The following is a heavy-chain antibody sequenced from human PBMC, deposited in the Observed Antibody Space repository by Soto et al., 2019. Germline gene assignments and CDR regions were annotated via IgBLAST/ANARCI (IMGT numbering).Heavy chain of an antibody. CDR2: IYYSGST. CDR1: GDSIHRGAYY. J-gene: IGHJ6*02. Sequence: PSETLSHTCSVSGDSIHRGAYYWGGMLHQQGTDLEWIGYIYYSGSTYYNPSLKSRVTISVDTSKNQFSLKLSSVTAADTAVYYCARADCSGGSCLYYYYGMVVSGQGTTVTV. D-gene: IGHD2-15*01. V-gene: IGHV4-31*03. CDR3: ARADCSGGSCLYYYYGMVV.